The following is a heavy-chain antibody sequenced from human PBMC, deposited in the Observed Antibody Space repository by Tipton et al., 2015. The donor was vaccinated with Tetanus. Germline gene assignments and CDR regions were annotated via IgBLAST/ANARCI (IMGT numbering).Heavy chain of an antibody. Sequence: TLSLTCTVSGGSISSGGYYWTWIRQHPGKGLEWIGNIYHRGSTYYNPSLKSRVTISVDTSKNQFSLKLSSVTAADTAVYYCARDPAALRFLEWLPDWYFALWGRGTLVTVSS. D-gene: IGHD3-3*01. CDR1: GGSISSGGYY. J-gene: IGHJ2*01. CDR2: IYHRGST. V-gene: IGHV4-31*03. CDR3: ARDPAALRFLEWLPDWYFAL.